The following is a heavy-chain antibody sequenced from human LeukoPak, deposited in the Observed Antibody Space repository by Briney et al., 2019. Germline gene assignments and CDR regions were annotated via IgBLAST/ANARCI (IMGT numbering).Heavy chain of an antibody. D-gene: IGHD2-2*01. J-gene: IGHJ4*02. CDR2: IYYSGRT. Sequence: SSETLSLTCTVSGGSVSSSTYYWSWIRQPPGKGLEWIGYIYYSGRTNYNPSLKSRVTISVDTSKNQLSLKLSSVTAADTAVYYCAGDSGYCTSTTCSKYWGQGTLVTVSS. V-gene: IGHV4-61*01. CDR1: GGSVSSSTYY. CDR3: AGDSGYCTSTTCSKY.